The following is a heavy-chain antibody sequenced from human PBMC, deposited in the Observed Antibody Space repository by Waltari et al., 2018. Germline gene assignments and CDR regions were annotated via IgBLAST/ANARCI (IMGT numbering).Heavy chain of an antibody. CDR3: ARTVVGASFDS. Sequence: EVQLVESGGGLVQPGGSLRLSCAASGFTFTAYWLHWVRQAPGKGLVWVSRSNGDGSDRSYADSVKGRFTISRDSAKNTLYLQMNSLRAEDTAVYYCARTVVGASFDSWGHGTLVTVAS. CDR2: SNGDGSDR. V-gene: IGHV3-74*01. J-gene: IGHJ4*01. D-gene: IGHD1-26*01. CDR1: GFTFTAYW.